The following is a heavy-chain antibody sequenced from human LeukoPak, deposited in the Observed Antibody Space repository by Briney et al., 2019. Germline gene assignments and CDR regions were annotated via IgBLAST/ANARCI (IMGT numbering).Heavy chain of an antibody. CDR2: IIPIFCTA. D-gene: IGHD2-2*01. V-gene: IGHV1-69*05. CDR3: ARGYCSSTSCSPGGYWFDP. J-gene: IGHJ5*02. Sequence: SVKVSCKASGGTFSSYAISWVRQAPGQGLEWMGGIIPIFCTANYAQKFQGRVTITTDESTSTAYMELSSLRSEDTAVYYCARGYCSSTSCSPGGYWFDPWGQGTLVTVST. CDR1: GGTFSSYA.